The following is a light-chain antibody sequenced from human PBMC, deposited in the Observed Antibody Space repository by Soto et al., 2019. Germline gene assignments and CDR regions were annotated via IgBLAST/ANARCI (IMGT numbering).Light chain of an antibody. Sequence: DKVLTQSPATLSVSPGERATLSCRASQSVSSNLAWYQQKPGQAPRLLIYGASTRATGIPARFSGSGSGTEFTLTISSLQSEDFAVYYCQQYNNWPPITFAQGTRLEIK. CDR2: GAS. CDR3: QQYNNWPPIT. V-gene: IGKV3-15*01. CDR1: QSVSSN. J-gene: IGKJ5*01.